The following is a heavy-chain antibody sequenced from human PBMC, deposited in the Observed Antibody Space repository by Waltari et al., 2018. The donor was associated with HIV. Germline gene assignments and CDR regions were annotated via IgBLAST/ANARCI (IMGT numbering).Heavy chain of an antibody. J-gene: IGHJ5*02. D-gene: IGHD2-15*01. CDR3: ARHRCSGGQCYGNWFDP. V-gene: IGHV4-39*01. Sequence: QVQLQESGPGLVKPSETLSLTCVVSGDSIDRSTFYWGWIRQPPGGGLEWIGSLYYSGSHYYNPYLKSGVTISVDTSGNQFSLKLSSVTAADTAIYHCARHRCSGGQCYGNWFDPWGQGILVTVS. CDR2: LYYSGSH. CDR1: GDSIDRSTFY.